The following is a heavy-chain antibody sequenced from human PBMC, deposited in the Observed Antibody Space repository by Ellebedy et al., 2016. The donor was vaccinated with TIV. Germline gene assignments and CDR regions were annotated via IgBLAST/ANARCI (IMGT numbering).Heavy chain of an antibody. J-gene: IGHJ6*02. CDR1: GFTFSSYS. CDR2: ISSSSSTI. D-gene: IGHD1-26*01. V-gene: IGHV3-48*02. CDR3: ARFNTLGARVAYDNYYYGMDV. Sequence: GGSLRLXXAASGFTFSSYSMNWVRQAPGKGLEWVSYISSSSSTIYYADSVKGRFTISRDNAKNSLYLQMNSLRDEDTAVYYCARFNTLGARVAYDNYYYGMDVWGQGTTVTVSS.